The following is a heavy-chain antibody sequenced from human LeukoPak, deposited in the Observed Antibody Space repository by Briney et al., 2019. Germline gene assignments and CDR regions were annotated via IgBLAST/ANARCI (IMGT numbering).Heavy chain of an antibody. CDR2: IYYSGST. J-gene: IGHJ6*03. Sequence: PSETLSLTCTVSAGSISTSNYYWGWIRQPPGKGLEWIGSIYYSGSTYYNPSLKSRVTISVDTSKNQFSLKLSSVTAADTAVYYCARHLRLWSRLSDYYYHYMDVWGKGTTVTISS. CDR1: AGSISTSNYY. V-gene: IGHV4-39*07. CDR3: ARHLRLWSRLSDYYYHYMDV. D-gene: IGHD3-10*01.